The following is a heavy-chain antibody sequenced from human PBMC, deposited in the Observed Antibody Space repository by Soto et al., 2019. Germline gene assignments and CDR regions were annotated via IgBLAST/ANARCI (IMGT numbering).Heavy chain of an antibody. D-gene: IGHD5-18*01. V-gene: IGHV4-31*03. J-gene: IGHJ5*02. CDR1: GGSISSGGYY. Sequence: SETLSLTCTVSGGSISSGGYYWSWIRQHPGKGLEWIGYIYYSGSTYYNPSLKSRVTISVDTSKNQFSLKLSSVTAADTAVYYCARAGGGYSYGNWFDPWGQGTMVTVYS. CDR2: IYYSGST. CDR3: ARAGGGYSYGNWFDP.